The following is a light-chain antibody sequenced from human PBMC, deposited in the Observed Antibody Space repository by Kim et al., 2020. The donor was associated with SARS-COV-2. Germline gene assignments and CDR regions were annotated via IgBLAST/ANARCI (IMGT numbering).Light chain of an antibody. CDR3: HQYNDWYNDWPFT. CDR1: QSVGFS. Sequence: VMTQSPATLSVSPGERTTLSCRASQSVGFSVAWYQQMPGQSPRLLIYDASTRATGVPARFSGSGSGTEFTLTISSLLSEDSAVYYCHQYNDWYNDWPFTFGQGTKLEIK. J-gene: IGKJ2*01. CDR2: DAS. V-gene: IGKV3-15*01.